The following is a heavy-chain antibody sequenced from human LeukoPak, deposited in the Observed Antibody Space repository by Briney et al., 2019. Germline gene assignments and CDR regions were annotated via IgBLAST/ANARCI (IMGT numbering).Heavy chain of an antibody. CDR3: TTAPSDGYTDY. CDR1: GFTFTNAW. V-gene: IGHV3-15*01. J-gene: IGHJ4*02. CDR2: IKSKTIGGTT. D-gene: IGHD5-24*01. Sequence: GGSLRLSCAASGFTFTNAWMSWVRQAPGKELEWVGRIKSKTIGGTTDYAAPVKGRFTISRDDSKSTLYLQMNSLKTEDTAVYYCTTAPSDGYTDYWGQGTLVSVSS.